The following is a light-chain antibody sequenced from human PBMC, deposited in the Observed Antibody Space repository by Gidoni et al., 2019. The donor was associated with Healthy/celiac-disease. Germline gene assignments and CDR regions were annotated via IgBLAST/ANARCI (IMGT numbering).Light chain of an antibody. J-gene: IGKJ1*01. Sequence: AIRMTQSPSSFSASTGDRVTITCRASPGISSYLAWYQQKPGKAPKLLIYAASTLQSGVPSRFSGSGSGTDFTLTISCLQSEDFATYYCQQYYSYPRTFXXXTKVEIK. CDR1: PGISSY. CDR3: QQYYSYPRT. CDR2: AAS. V-gene: IGKV1-8*01.